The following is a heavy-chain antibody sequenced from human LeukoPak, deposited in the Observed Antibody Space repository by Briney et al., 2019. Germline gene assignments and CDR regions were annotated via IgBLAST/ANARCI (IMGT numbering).Heavy chain of an antibody. CDR3: ARGQASYCSSTSCDQDY. V-gene: IGHV1-8*01. J-gene: IGHJ4*02. CDR2: MNPNSGNT. Sequence: ASVKVSCKASGYTFTSYDINWVRQATGQGLEWMGWMNPNSGNTGYAQKFQGRVTMTRNTSISTAYMELSSLRSEDTAVYYCARGQASYCSSTSCDQDYWGQGTLATVSS. CDR1: GYTFTSYD. D-gene: IGHD2-2*01.